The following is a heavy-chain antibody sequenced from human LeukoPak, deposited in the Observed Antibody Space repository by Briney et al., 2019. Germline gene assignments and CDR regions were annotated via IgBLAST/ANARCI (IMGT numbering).Heavy chain of an antibody. V-gene: IGHV3-21*04. D-gene: IGHD3-10*01. CDR1: GFTFSSYS. J-gene: IGHJ6*02. Sequence: GSLRLSCAASGFTFSSYSMNWVRQAPGKGLEWVSSISSSSSYIYYADSVKGRFTISRDNAKNTLYLQMNSLRAEDTAVYYCAKGASVRGLGYYYYGMDVWGQGTTVTVSS. CDR3: AKGASVRGLGYYYYGMDV. CDR2: ISSSSSYI.